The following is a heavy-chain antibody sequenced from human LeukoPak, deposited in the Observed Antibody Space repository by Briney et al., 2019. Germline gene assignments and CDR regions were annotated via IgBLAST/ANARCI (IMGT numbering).Heavy chain of an antibody. J-gene: IGHJ2*01. CDR3: ARGEPDCAGDCPYWFLDL. CDR2: ISGNGGST. V-gene: IGHV3-64*01. D-gene: IGHD2-21*02. CDR1: GFTFSRSA. Sequence: GGSLRLSCAVTGFTFSRSAMHWVRQAPGKGLEYVSAISGNGGSTYYANSVKGRFTISRDNSKNTVFLQMGSLRTEDMAVYYCARGEPDCAGDCPYWFLDLWGRGTLVTVSS.